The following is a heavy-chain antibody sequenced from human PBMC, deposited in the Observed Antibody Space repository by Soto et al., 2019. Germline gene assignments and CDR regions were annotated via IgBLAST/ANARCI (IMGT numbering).Heavy chain of an antibody. V-gene: IGHV3-23*01. CDR1: GFTFSSYA. Sequence: PGGSLRLSCAASGFTFSSYALSWVSLAPGKGLKWVSAISGRGGSTYYAESVKGRLTISRDNSKHTLYMQMYSLRAEDTAVYYCAKEGYAGYFDYWRQGTLVTVSS. CDR2: ISGRGGST. J-gene: IGHJ4*02. CDR3: AKEGYAGYFDY. D-gene: IGHD5-12*01.